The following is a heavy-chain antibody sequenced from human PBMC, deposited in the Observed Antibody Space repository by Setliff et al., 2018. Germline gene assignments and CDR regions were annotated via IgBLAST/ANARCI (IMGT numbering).Heavy chain of an antibody. J-gene: IGHJ1*01. CDR1: GYSFSDYG. CDR2: ISAYNGNT. D-gene: IGHD4-17*01. V-gene: IGHV1-18*01. Sequence: ASVKVSCKASGYSFSDYGISWVRQAPGQGLEWMGWISAYNGNTKYAQRFQGRVTMTTDTSTSTAYMELRSLRSDDTAVYYCVRDAGWQYDDYAGVYFPHWGQGTLVTVSS. CDR3: VRDAGWQYDDYAGVYFPH.